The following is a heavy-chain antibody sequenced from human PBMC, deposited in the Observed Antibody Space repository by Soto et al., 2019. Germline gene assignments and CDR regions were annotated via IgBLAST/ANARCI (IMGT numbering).Heavy chain of an antibody. Sequence: ASVKVSCKASGYTFTSYDINWVLQATGQGLEWMGWMNPNSGNTGYAQKFQGRVTMTRNTSISTAYMELSSLRSEDTAAYYCARGRWSGPSGPPDYWGQGTLVTVS. V-gene: IGHV1-8*01. CDR2: MNPNSGNT. CDR1: GYTFTSYD. D-gene: IGHD3-3*01. J-gene: IGHJ4*02. CDR3: ARGRWSGPSGPPDY.